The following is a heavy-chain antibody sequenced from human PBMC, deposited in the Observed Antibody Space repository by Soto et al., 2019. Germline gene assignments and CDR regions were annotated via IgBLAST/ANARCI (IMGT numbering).Heavy chain of an antibody. Sequence: PGGSLRLSCAASGFSFSGYSMNWVRQAPGKGLEWVAYISKTGDTIYYADSVKGRFAISRDNAKNLLYLQMSTLTAEGTAVYYCAKGHTIYAHWGQGSLVTVSS. V-gene: IGHV3-11*01. D-gene: IGHD3-3*01. CDR3: AKGHTIYAH. J-gene: IGHJ4*02. CDR1: GFSFSGYS. CDR2: ISKTGDTI.